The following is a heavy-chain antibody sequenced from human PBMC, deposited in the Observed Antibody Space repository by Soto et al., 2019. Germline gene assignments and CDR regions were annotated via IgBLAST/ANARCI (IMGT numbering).Heavy chain of an antibody. CDR2: INPSGGST. J-gene: IGHJ6*02. CDR3: ARDYAPVAGTHYYGMDV. D-gene: IGHD6-19*01. CDR1: GYTFTSYY. V-gene: IGHV1-46*01. Sequence: APVKVSCKASGYTFTSYYMHWVRQAPGQGLEWMGIINPSGGSTSYAQKFQGRVTMTRDTSTSTVYMELSSLRSEDTAVYYCARDYAPVAGTHYYGMDVWGQGTTVTVSS.